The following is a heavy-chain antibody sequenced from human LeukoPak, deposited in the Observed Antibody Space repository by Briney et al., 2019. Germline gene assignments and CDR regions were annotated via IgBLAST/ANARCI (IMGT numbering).Heavy chain of an antibody. CDR3: ARESETDYGGYSD. V-gene: IGHV4-34*01. Sequence: PSETLFLTCAVNGGSFSGFYWSWIRQPPGKGLEWIGEFDHSGITNYNPSLKSRATISVDTSKTQFSLTARSVTAADTAVYYCARESETDYGGYSDWGQGTLVTVSS. D-gene: IGHD4-23*01. CDR1: GGSFSGFY. CDR2: FDHSGIT. J-gene: IGHJ4*02.